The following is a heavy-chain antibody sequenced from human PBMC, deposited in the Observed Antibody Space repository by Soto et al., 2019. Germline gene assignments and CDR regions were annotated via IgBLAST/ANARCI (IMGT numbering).Heavy chain of an antibody. V-gene: IGHV4-59*11. J-gene: IGHJ6*02. Sequence: SEGMSLTCTVSGASRSLLCWSWVRQPPGEGLEWIGYIYYNGSATYNPSFRSRVPIAIDTSKSQFSLRLTSVTAADTAVYYCARWGWNDYVWASYRYNRYDYYGMHVCGQGTTVTVSS. CDR1: GASRSLLC. CDR3: ARWGWNDYVWASYRYNRYDYYGMHV. D-gene: IGHD3-16*02. CDR2: IYYNGSA.